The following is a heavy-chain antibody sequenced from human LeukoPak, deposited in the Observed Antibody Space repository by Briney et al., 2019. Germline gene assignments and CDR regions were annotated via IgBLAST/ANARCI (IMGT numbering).Heavy chain of an antibody. CDR3: VRDISGYYFDY. J-gene: IGHJ4*02. CDR1: GFTFSNAW. CDR2: ISGSSIYT. D-gene: IGHD3-22*01. Sequence: PGGSLRLSCAASGFTFSNAWMSWVRQAPGKGLEWVSYISGSSIYTRYADSVKGRFTISRDNAKNSLYLQMNSLRAEDTALYYCVRDISGYYFDYWGQGTLVTVSS. V-gene: IGHV3-11*05.